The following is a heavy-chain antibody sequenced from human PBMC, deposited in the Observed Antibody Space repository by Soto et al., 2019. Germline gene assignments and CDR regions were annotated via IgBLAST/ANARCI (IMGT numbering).Heavy chain of an antibody. CDR3: ATRVQDPGKYYYGMDV. Sequence: GESLKISCKGSGYSFTSYWIGWVRQMPGKGLEWMGIIYPGDSDTRYSPSFQGQVTISADKSISTAYLQWSSLKATDTAMYYCATRVQDPGKYYYGMDVWGQGTTVTVSS. CDR2: IYPGDSDT. D-gene: IGHD6-13*01. CDR1: GYSFTSYW. J-gene: IGHJ6*02. V-gene: IGHV5-51*01.